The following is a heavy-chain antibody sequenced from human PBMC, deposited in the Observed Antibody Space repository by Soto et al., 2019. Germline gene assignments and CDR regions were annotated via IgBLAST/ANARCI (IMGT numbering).Heavy chain of an antibody. CDR2: ISGSGGST. D-gene: IGHD6-19*01. V-gene: IGHV3-23*01. Sequence: SWVRQAPGKGLEWVSAISGSGGSTYYADSVKGRFTISRDNSKNTLYLQMNSLRAEDTAVYYCAKDGAGWYNYYYGMDVWGQGTTVTVSS. CDR3: AKDGAGWYNYYYGMDV. J-gene: IGHJ6*02.